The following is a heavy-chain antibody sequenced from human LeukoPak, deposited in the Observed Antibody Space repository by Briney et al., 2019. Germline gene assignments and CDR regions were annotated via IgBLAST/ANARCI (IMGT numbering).Heavy chain of an antibody. CDR1: GGSITNSNW. J-gene: IGHJ6*02. CDR3: ARVAARYVGMDV. V-gene: IGHV4-4*02. Sequence: SGTLSLTCAVSGGSITNSNWWNWLRQPPGKGLEWIGEIYHSGSANYNPSLKSRVTISVDTSKKQVSLNLSSVTAADTAVYYCARVAARYVGMDVWGQGTTVTVSS. D-gene: IGHD6-6*01. CDR2: IYHSGSA.